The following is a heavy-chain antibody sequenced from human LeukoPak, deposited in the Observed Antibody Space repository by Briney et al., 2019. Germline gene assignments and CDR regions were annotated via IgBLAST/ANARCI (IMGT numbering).Heavy chain of an antibody. D-gene: IGHD4-17*01. CDR1: GFTFSSYA. V-gene: IGHV3-23*01. CDR2: VSNSGGST. CDR3: AKQGDFGDYYFDS. Sequence: GGSLRLSCAASGFTFSSYAMTWVRQAQGKGVEWVSAVSNSGGSTYYADSVKGRFTVSRDNSKNTLFLQMNSLRAGDTAVYYCAKQGDFGDYYFDSWGQGTLVTVSS. J-gene: IGHJ4*02.